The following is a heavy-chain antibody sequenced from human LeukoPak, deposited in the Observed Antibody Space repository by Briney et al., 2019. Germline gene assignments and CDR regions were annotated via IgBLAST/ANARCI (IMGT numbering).Heavy chain of an antibody. CDR2: VTGSSSNT. CDR3: AKDRSSTTSCSND. Sequence: QPGGSLRPSCAASAFTFSNYAMSWVRQPPGKGLEWVSAVTGSSSNTYSADSVKGRFTISRDNSKNVLYLEMNSLRVEDTAIYYCAKDRSSTTSCSNDWGRGTLVTVSS. D-gene: IGHD2-2*01. V-gene: IGHV3-23*01. J-gene: IGHJ4*02. CDR1: AFTFSNYA.